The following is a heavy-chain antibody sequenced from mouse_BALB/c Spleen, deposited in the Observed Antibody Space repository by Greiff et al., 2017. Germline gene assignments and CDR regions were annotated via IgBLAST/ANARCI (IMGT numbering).Heavy chain of an antibody. J-gene: IGHJ4*01. CDR3: ANGNDYAMDY. CDR1: GYSFTGYY. V-gene: IGHV1S34*01. D-gene: IGHD2-1*01. Sequence: LVKTGASVKISCKASGYSFTGYYMHWVKQSHGKSLEWIGYISCYNGATSYNQKFKGKATFTVDTSSSTAYMRFNSLTSEDSAVYYCANGNDYAMDYWGQGTSVTVSS. CDR2: ISCYNGAT.